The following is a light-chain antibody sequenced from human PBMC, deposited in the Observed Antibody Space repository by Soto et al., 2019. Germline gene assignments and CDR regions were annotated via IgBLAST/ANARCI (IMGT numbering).Light chain of an antibody. J-gene: IGLJ1*01. V-gene: IGLV1-40*01. CDR3: QSYDSSLSGSRV. Sequence: SVLTQPPSVSGAPGQRVTISCTGSSSNIGAGYDVHWYQQLPGTAPKLLIYHNSNRPSGVPDRFSGSKSGTSASLAITGLQAEDEADYYCQSYDSSLSGSRVFGTGTQLTVL. CDR1: SSNIGAGYD. CDR2: HNS.